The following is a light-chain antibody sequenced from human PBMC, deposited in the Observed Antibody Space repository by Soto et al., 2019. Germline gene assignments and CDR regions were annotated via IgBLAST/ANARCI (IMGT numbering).Light chain of an antibody. V-gene: IGLV2-11*01. CDR2: DVS. CDR1: KNEVGGYNY. CDR3: CSYAGSYTFPYV. J-gene: IGLJ1*01. Sequence: SSPTQPRSMYGSPGQSGPLSRNGNKNEVGGYNYVSWYQQHPGKAPKLMIYDVSKRPSGVPDRFSGSKSGNTASLTISGLQAEDEADYYCCSYAGSYTFPYVFGTGTKVTVL.